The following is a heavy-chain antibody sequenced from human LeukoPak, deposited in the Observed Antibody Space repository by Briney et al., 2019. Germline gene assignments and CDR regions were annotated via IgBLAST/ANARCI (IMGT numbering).Heavy chain of an antibody. CDR2: INPSGGST. CDR1: GYTFTSYH. J-gene: IGHJ4*02. D-gene: IGHD2-8*01. V-gene: IGHV1-46*01. Sequence: ASVKVSCKASGYTFTSYHMHWVRQAPGQGLEWMGKINPSGGSTTYAQKLQGRVTMTRDTSTSTVYMELSSLRSEDTAVYYCARDYVDDIPMIKDYWGQGTLVTVSS. CDR3: ARDYVDDIPMIKDY.